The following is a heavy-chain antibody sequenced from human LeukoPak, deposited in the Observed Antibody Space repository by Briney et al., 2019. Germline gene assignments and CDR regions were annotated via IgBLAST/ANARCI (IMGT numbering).Heavy chain of an antibody. D-gene: IGHD3-3*01. CDR3: AREPRITIFGVVYDYYYGMDV. Sequence: ASVKVSCKASGYTFTSYGISWVRQAPGQGLEWMGWISAYNGNTNYAQKLHGRVAMTTDTSTSTAYMELRSLRSDDTAVYYCAREPRITIFGVVYDYYYGMDVWGQGTTVTVSS. CDR1: GYTFTSYG. CDR2: ISAYNGNT. J-gene: IGHJ6*02. V-gene: IGHV1-18*01.